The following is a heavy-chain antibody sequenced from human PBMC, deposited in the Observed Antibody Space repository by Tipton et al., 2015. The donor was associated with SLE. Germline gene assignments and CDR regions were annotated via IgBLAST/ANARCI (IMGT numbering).Heavy chain of an antibody. V-gene: IGHV1-18*01. D-gene: IGHD7-27*01. Sequence: QLVQSGAEVKKPGASVNVFCKASGYSLMNYGISWVRQAPGQGLEWMGWITAYNGNTKYAQKFQGRVTMTTDTSTSTAFMELRSLRSDDTAVYYCASVRSGEGGYWGQGTLVTVSS. J-gene: IGHJ4*02. CDR2: ITAYNGNT. CDR1: GYSLMNYG. CDR3: ASVRSGEGGY.